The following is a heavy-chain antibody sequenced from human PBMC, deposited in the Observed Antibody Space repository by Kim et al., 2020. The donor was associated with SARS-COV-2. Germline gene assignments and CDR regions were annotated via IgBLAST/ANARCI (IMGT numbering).Heavy chain of an antibody. Sequence: KNRVTISVNTSKNQFSLKLSSVTAADTAVYYCARGSCSGGSCSLGWYFDLWGRGTLVTVSP. CDR3: ARGSCSGGSCSLGWYFDL. J-gene: IGHJ2*01. D-gene: IGHD2-15*01. V-gene: IGHV4-34*01.